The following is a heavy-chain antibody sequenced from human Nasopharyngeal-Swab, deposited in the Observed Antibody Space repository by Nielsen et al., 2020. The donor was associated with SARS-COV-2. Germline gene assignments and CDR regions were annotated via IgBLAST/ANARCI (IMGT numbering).Heavy chain of an antibody. V-gene: IGHV3-13*01. J-gene: IGHJ3*02. CDR2: IASSGAT. CDR1: GFTLRSYD. D-gene: IGHD2-2*01. CDR3: AREQLCIRGTRCLDAFDI. Sequence: GESLKISCAASGFTLRSYDVHWVRQTTGEGLEWVSVIASSGATSYLDSVKGRFTVSRDNVKNSVYLQTNSLRAGDTAVYYCAREQLCIRGTRCLDAFDIWGQGTMVTVSS.